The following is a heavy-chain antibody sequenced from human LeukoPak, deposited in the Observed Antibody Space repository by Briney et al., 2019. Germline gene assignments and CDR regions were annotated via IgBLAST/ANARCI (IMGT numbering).Heavy chain of an antibody. CDR1: GGTFSSYA. V-gene: IGHV1-69*04. CDR2: IIPILGIA. D-gene: IGHD3-22*01. Sequence: SVKVSCKASGGTFSSYAISWVRQAPGQGLEWMGRIIPILGIANYAQKFQGRVTITADKSTSTAYMELSSLRSEDTAVYYCARTQRNYYDSSGYYVPFDYWGQGTLVTVSS. CDR3: ARTQRNYYDSSGYYVPFDY. J-gene: IGHJ4*02.